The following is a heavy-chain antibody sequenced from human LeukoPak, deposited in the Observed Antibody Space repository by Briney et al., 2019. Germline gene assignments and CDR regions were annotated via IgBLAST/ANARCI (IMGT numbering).Heavy chain of an antibody. CDR3: ARAREGWVTIFGVALGY. V-gene: IGHV3-30-3*01. J-gene: IGHJ4*02. Sequence: GRSLRLSCAASGFTFSSYAMHWVRQAPGKGLEWVAVISYDGSNKYYADPVKGRFTISRDNSKNTLYLQMNSLRAEDTAVYYCARAREGWVTIFGVALGYWGQGTLVTVSS. CDR1: GFTFSSYA. D-gene: IGHD3-3*01. CDR2: ISYDGSNK.